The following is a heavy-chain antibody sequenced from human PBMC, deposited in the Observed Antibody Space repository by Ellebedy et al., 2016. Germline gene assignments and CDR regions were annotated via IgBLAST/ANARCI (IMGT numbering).Heavy chain of an antibody. D-gene: IGHD2-8*02. CDR3: SREGAEGFDLVRYFEN. J-gene: IGHJ4*02. CDR2: LYSGGST. V-gene: IGHV3-66*01. CDR1: GFTVSTNY. Sequence: GESLKISCAASGFTVSTNYMSWVRQAPGKGLEWVSVLYSGGSTNYSDSVKGRFIISRDNSKNTLYLQMNSRRAEDTAVYYCSREGAEGFDLVRYFENWGQGTLVTVSS.